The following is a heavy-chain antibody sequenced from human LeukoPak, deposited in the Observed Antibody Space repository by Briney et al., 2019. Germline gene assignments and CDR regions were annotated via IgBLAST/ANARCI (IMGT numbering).Heavy chain of an antibody. CDR3: ARRGDSPMIGDH. D-gene: IGHD3-10*02. CDR1: GFTLRSYG. Sequence: PGGSLRLSCGASGFTLRSYGTHWVRQAPGKGLEWLSYLSNTGNIHYAQSVKGRFTISRDNAKSSLYLQMDGLRAEDTAVYYCARRGDSPMIGDHWGQGILVTVAS. J-gene: IGHJ4*02. V-gene: IGHV3-48*01. CDR2: LSNTGNI.